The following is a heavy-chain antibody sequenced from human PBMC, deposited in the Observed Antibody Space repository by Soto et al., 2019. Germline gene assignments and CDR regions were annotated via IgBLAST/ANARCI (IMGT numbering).Heavy chain of an antibody. D-gene: IGHD7-27*01. V-gene: IGHV4-59*01. J-gene: IGHJ4*02. CDR2: IYYSGST. CDR1: GGSISSYY. Sequence: SETLSLTCTVSGGSISSYYWSWIRQPPGKGLEWIGYIYYSGSTNYNPSLKSRVTISVDTSKNQFSLKLSSVTAADTAVYYCARSETGALAFDYWGQGTLVTVSS. CDR3: ARSETGALAFDY.